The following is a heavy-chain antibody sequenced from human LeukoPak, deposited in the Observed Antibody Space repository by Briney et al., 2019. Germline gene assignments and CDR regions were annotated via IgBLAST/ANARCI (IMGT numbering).Heavy chain of an antibody. J-gene: IGHJ4*02. D-gene: IGHD6-13*01. CDR3: ARRGPTNQQQLVPFDY. CDR2: INHSGST. CDR1: GGSISSSSYY. Sequence: SETLSLTCTVSGGSISSSSYYWGWIRQPPGKGLEWIGEINHSGSTNYNPSLKSRVNISVDTSKNQFSLKLSSVTAADTAVYYCARRGPTNQQQLVPFDYWGQGTLVTVSS. V-gene: IGHV4-39*07.